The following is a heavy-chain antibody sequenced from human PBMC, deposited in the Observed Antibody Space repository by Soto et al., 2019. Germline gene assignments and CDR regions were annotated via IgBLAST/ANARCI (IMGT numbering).Heavy chain of an antibody. CDR3: ARELRYFDWLQDYTWFDP. V-gene: IGHV3-74*01. D-gene: IGHD3-9*01. J-gene: IGHJ5*02. CDR1: GFTFSSYW. CDR2: INSDGSST. Sequence: GGSLRLSCAASGFTFSSYWMHWVRQAPGKGLVWVSRINSDGSSTSYADSVKGRFTISRDNAKNTLYLQMNSLRAEDTAVYYCARELRYFDWLQDYTWFDPWGQGTLVTVSS.